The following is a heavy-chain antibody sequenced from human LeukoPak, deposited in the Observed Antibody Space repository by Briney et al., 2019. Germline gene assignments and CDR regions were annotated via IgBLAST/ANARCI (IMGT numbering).Heavy chain of an antibody. D-gene: IGHD5-12*01. Sequence: GGSLRLSCAASGFTFRSYRMSWVRQAPGQGLEWVANINQGGSVKYYVDSVKGRFTISRDDAKSSLYVQMNSLRDEDTAVYYCARVGYSGWNLEYWGQGTLVTVSS. CDR3: ARVGYSGWNLEY. V-gene: IGHV3-7*01. CDR1: GFTFRSYR. J-gene: IGHJ4*02. CDR2: INQGGSVK.